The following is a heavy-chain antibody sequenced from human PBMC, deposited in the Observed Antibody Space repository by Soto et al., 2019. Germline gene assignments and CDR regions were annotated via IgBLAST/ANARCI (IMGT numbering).Heavy chain of an antibody. CDR2: INAGNGNR. J-gene: IGHJ6*02. D-gene: IGHD1-26*01. V-gene: IGHV1-3*01. Sequence: ASVKVSCEASGYTFTSYAMHWVRQAPGQRLEWMGWINAGNGNRKYSQKFQGRVTITRDTSASTAYMELSSLRSEDTAVYYCARGSYEDYYYGLDVWGQGTTVTV. CDR3: ARGSYEDYYYGLDV. CDR1: GYTFTSYA.